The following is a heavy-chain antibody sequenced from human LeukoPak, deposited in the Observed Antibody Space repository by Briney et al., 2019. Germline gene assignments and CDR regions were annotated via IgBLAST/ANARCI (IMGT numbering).Heavy chain of an antibody. CDR3: ARDMAAAGYFDY. D-gene: IGHD6-13*01. J-gene: IGHJ4*02. CDR2: IYSGGTT. CDR1: GFTVSNNY. Sequence: SGGSLRLSCAASGFTVSNNYMSWVRQAPGSGLEWVSVIYSGGTTYYADSVKGRFTISRDNSKNTLYLQMNSLRAEDTAVYYCARDMAAAGYFDYWGQGTLVTVSS. V-gene: IGHV3-53*01.